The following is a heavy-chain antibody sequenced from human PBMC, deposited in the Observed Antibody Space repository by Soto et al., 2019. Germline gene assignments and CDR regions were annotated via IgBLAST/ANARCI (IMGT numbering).Heavy chain of an antibody. CDR3: ARESSVAGKNYYYYYGMDV. CDR2: ISYDGSNK. D-gene: IGHD6-19*01. CDR1: GFTFSSYA. J-gene: IGHJ6*02. V-gene: IGHV3-30-3*01. Sequence: PGGSLRLSCAASGFTFSSYAMHWVRQAPGKGLEWVAVISYDGSNKYYADSAKGRFTISRDNSKNTLYLQMNSLRAEDTAVYYCARESSVAGKNYYYYYGMDVWGQGTTVTVSS.